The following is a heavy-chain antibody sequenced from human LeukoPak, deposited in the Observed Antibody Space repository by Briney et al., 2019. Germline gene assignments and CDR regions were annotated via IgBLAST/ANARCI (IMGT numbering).Heavy chain of an antibody. CDR1: GYTFTGYY. CDR2: INPNSGGT. V-gene: IGHV1-2*02. CDR3: AAVAGLGNAFDI. J-gene: IGHJ3*02. Sequence: ASVKVSCKASGYTFTGYYINWVRQAPGQGLEWMGWINPNSGGTNYAQKFQGRVTMTRDTSISTAYMELSRLRSDDTAVYYCAAVAGLGNAFDIWGQGTMVTVSS. D-gene: IGHD6-19*01.